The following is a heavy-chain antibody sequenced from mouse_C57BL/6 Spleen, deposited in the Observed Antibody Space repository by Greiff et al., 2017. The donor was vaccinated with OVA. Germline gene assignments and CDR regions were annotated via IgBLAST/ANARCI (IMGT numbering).Heavy chain of an antibody. D-gene: IGHD3-3*01. CDR1: GYAFSSSW. V-gene: IGHV1-82*01. CDR2: IYPGDGDT. Sequence: VQLQQSGPELVKPGASVKISCKASGYAFSSSWMNWVKQRPGTGLEWIGRIYPGDGDTNYNGKFTGKATLTADKSSSTAYMQLSSLTSEDSAVYFCARGGTGYYAMDYWGQGASVTVSS. CDR3: ARGGTGYYAMDY. J-gene: IGHJ4*01.